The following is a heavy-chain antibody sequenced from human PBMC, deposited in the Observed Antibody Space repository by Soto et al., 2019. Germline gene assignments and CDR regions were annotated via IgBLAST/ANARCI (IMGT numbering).Heavy chain of an antibody. J-gene: IGHJ6*02. CDR1: GGSISSGDYY. CDR3: ARTTYYYDSSGHLGDYGMDV. CDR2: IYYSGST. D-gene: IGHD3-22*01. V-gene: IGHV4-30-4*01. Sequence: QVQLQESGPGLVKPSQTLSLTCTVSGGSISSGDYYWSWIRQPPGKGLEWIGYIYYSGSTYYNPSLKSRVTISVDTSKNQFSLKLSSVTAADTAVYYCARTTYYYDSSGHLGDYGMDVWGQGTTVTVSS.